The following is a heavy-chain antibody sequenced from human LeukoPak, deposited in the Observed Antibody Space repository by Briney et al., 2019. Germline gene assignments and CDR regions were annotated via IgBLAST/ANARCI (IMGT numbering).Heavy chain of an antibody. CDR1: GFSVPNYY. CDR2: FYTGGAT. Sequence: GSLRLSCAASGFSVPNYYMSWVRQAPGKGLEWVSVFYTGGATFYADSVKGRFTISRDNSKNTLYLQMNSLRAEDTAVYYCARDSGHYYDSSGDDAFDIWGQGTMVTVSS. J-gene: IGHJ3*02. V-gene: IGHV3-66*02. D-gene: IGHD3-22*01. CDR3: ARDSGHYYDSSGDDAFDI.